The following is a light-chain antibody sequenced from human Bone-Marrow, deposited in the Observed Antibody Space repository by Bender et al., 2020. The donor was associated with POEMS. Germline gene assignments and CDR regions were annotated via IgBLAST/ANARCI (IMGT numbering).Light chain of an antibody. CDR1: SSDVGSYNF. J-gene: IGLJ2*01. Sequence: QSALTQPRSVSGSPGQSVTISCTGTSSDVGSYNFVSWYQQHPGKAPKLMIYDVNQRPSGVPDRFSGSKSGNTASLTISGLQAEDEADYFCSSYAGNYIVLFGGGTKLTVL. V-gene: IGLV2-11*01. CDR3: SSYAGNYIVL. CDR2: DVN.